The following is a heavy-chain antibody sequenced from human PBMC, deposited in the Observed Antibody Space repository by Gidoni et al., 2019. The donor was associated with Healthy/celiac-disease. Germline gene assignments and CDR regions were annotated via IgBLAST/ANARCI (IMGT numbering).Heavy chain of an antibody. CDR3: AKDRGSSWYGPYY. D-gene: IGHD6-13*01. CDR1: GFTFSSYA. Sequence: EVQLLESGGGLVQPGGSLRLSCAASGFTFSSYAMSWVRQAPGKGLDWVSAISGSGGSTYYADSVKGRFTISRDNSKNTLYLQMNSLRAEDTAVYYCAKDRGSSWYGPYYWGQGTLVTVSS. V-gene: IGHV3-23*01. J-gene: IGHJ4*02. CDR2: ISGSGGST.